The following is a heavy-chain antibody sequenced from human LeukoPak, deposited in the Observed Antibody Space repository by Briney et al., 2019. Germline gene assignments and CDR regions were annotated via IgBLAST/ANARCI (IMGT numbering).Heavy chain of an antibody. CDR2: ISAYNGNT. D-gene: IGHD1-26*01. Sequence: GASVKVSCKASGGTFSSYAISWVRQAPGQGLEWMGWISAYNGNTNYAQKLQGRVTMTTDTSTSTAYMELRSLRSDDTAVYYCARVGIVGATGGFGYWGQGTLVTVSS. CDR1: GGTFSSYA. J-gene: IGHJ4*02. CDR3: ARVGIVGATGGFGY. V-gene: IGHV1-18*01.